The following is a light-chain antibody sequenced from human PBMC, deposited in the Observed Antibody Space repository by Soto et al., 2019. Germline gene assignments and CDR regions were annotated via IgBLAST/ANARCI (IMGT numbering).Light chain of an antibody. Sequence: EIVLTQSPGTLSLSPGERATLTCRASQSVSSSYLGWYQQKLGQAPRLLIYGASSRATGIPDRFSGSGSGTDFTLTISRLEPEDFAVYYCQQYGSSPPLTFGGGTKVEIK. CDR3: QQYGSSPPLT. CDR1: QSVSSSY. V-gene: IGKV3-20*01. J-gene: IGKJ4*01. CDR2: GAS.